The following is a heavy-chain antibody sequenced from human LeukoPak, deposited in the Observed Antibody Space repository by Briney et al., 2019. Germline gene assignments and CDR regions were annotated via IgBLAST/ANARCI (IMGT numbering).Heavy chain of an antibody. CDR1: GFTFGDYA. V-gene: IGHV3-48*01. D-gene: IGHD3-22*01. Sequence: GGSLRLSCAASGFTFGDYAMNWVRQAPGKGLEWVSYISNSSSTIYYADSVKGRFTISRDNAKNSLYLQINSLRAEDTAVYYCARVSYYYDSSGYHLGYGMDVWGQGTTVTVSS. CDR2: ISNSSSTI. CDR3: ARVSYYYDSSGYHLGYGMDV. J-gene: IGHJ6*02.